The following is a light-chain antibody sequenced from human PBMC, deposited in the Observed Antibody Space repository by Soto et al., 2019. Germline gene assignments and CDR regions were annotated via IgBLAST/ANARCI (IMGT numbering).Light chain of an antibody. CDR2: DAS. J-gene: IGKJ2*01. CDR1: QSISNY. Sequence: EIVLIQSPATLSLSPGERATLSCRASQSISNYLAWYQQKPGQAPRLLIYDASNRATGIPARFSGSGSGTDFTLTMSSLEPEDFAVYYCQQRSNWPPVTFGQGTKVDIK. V-gene: IGKV3-11*01. CDR3: QQRSNWPPVT.